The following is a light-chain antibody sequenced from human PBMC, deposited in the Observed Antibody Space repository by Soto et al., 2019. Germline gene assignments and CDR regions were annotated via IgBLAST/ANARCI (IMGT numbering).Light chain of an antibody. V-gene: IGKV3-20*01. CDR2: GAS. J-gene: IGKJ1*01. CDR1: QSVSSSY. Sequence: EIVLTQSPGTLSLSPGERATFSCSASQSVSSSYLAWYQQKPGQAPRLLIYGASSRATGIPDRFSGSGSGTDFTLTISRLEPEDFAVYYCQQYGSSPRTCGQGTKVEIK. CDR3: QQYGSSPRT.